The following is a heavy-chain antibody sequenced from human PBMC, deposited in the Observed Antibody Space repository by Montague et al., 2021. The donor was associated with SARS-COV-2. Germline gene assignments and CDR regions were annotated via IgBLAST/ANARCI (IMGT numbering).Heavy chain of an antibody. CDR3: ARDVRYYYDQ. CDR2: IYNSGTT. CDR1: GDSISCPNCY. V-gene: IGHV4-39*07. Sequence: SETLSLTCTVSGDSISCPNCYWGWLRQAPGKGLDWIGTIYNSGTTYYNPSLKSRVTISLDTSKNRFSLRVTSVTAADTAFYYCARDVRYYYDQWGQGILVTVSS. D-gene: IGHD3-10*01. J-gene: IGHJ4*02.